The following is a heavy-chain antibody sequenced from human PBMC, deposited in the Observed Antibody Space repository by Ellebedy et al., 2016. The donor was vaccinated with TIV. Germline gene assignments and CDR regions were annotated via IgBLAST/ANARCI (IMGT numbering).Heavy chain of an antibody. V-gene: IGHV3-7*01. CDR3: ARSARLDYDFWSGTSDY. CDR2: IKQDGSEK. CDR1: GFTFSSYS. Sequence: GESLKISXAASGFTFSSYSMNWVRQAPGKGLEWVANIKQDGSEKYYVDSVKGRFTISRDNAKNSLYLQMNSLRAEDTAVYYCARSARLDYDFWSGTSDYWGQGTLVTVSS. J-gene: IGHJ4*02. D-gene: IGHD3-3*01.